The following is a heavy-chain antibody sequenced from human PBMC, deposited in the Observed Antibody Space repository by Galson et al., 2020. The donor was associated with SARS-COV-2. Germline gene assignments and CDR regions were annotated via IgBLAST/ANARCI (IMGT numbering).Heavy chain of an antibody. V-gene: IGHV4-34*01. J-gene: IGHJ5*02. Sequence: SETLSLTCAVYGGSFSGYYWSWIRQPPGKGLEWIGEINHSGSTNYNPSLKSRVTISVDTSKNQFSLKLSSVTAADTAVYYCARAGYSSSWYGGKNWFDPWGQGTQVTVSS. CDR2: INHSGST. D-gene: IGHD6-13*01. CDR3: ARAGYSSSWYGGKNWFDP. CDR1: GGSFSGYY.